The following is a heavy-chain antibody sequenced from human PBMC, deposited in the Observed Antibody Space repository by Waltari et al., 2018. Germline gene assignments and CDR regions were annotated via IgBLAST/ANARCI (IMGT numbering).Heavy chain of an antibody. J-gene: IGHJ3*02. V-gene: IGHV1-69*05. CDR2: SNPMFGTA. CDR3: ARGGLYGQQLLESAFEI. CDR1: GGSFSTYA. Sequence: QVQLVQSGAELKKPGSSVKVSCKASGGSFSTYAITWVRQAPGQGLEWMGGSNPMFGTANYAQKIQDRVTIITDESMTTAYMELSSLTSEDTAVYYCARGGLYGQQLLESAFEIWGQGTKVTVSS. D-gene: IGHD6-13*01.